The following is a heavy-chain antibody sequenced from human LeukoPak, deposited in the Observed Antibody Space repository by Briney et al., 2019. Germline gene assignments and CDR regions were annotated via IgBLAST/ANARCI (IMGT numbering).Heavy chain of an antibody. Sequence: GGSLRLSCAASGFTFSSYWMNWVRQAPGKGLEWVSSIDPSSTYIYHADSVKGRFTISRDNAQNSLYLQMNSLRAEDTAVYYCTRGSYGDYEYWGQGTLVTVSS. CDR3: TRGSYGDYEY. CDR2: IDPSSTYI. V-gene: IGHV3-21*01. D-gene: IGHD4-17*01. J-gene: IGHJ4*02. CDR1: GFTFSSYW.